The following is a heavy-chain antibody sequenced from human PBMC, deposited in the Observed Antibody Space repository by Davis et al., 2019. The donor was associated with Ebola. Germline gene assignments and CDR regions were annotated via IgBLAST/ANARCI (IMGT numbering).Heavy chain of an antibody. CDR3: ASLRRTISGMDDGFDI. V-gene: IGHV5-51*01. Sequence: GESLKISCKDSGNSFTSHWIGWVRQMPGKGLEWMGIIYTGDSDTRYSPSFRGQVTISADKSMKTAFLQWSSLTASDSGMYYCASLRRTISGMDDGFDIWGQGTMVTVSS. CDR2: IYTGDSDT. D-gene: IGHD2-15*01. CDR1: GNSFTSHW. J-gene: IGHJ3*02.